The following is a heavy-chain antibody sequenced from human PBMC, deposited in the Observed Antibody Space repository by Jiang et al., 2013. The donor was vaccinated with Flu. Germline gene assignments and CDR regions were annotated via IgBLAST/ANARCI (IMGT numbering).Heavy chain of an antibody. J-gene: IGHJ5*01. CDR1: GVSINSYY. D-gene: IGHD3-16*01. Sequence: GLVKPSETLSLNCTVSGVSINSYYWNWIRQPPGKGLEWIGYIYYSGTTFYNPSLKSRVTISVDTSKNQFFLSLRSVTAADTAVYYCASFGPLAVGAHRWAFDSWGQGALVTVSS. CDR3: ASFGPLAVGAHRWAFDS. CDR2: IYYSGTT. V-gene: IGHV4-59*01.